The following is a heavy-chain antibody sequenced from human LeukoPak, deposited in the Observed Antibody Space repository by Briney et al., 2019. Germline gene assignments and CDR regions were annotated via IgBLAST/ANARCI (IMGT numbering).Heavy chain of an antibody. Sequence: PGGSLRLSCAPSGFTLSSNYMSWVRQAPGKGLEWVSDIYSGGSTYYADPVKRRFSISRDNYTNTLYLQMNSLRAEATAVYYCARDGTDSSGWYLSYWGQGTLVTVSS. CDR1: GFTLSSNY. CDR2: IYSGGST. V-gene: IGHV3-66*01. CDR3: ARDGTDSSGWYLSY. J-gene: IGHJ1*01. D-gene: IGHD6-19*01.